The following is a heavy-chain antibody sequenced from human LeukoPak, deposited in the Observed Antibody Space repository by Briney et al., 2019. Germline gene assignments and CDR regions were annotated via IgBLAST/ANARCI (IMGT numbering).Heavy chain of an antibody. V-gene: IGHV4-39*01. D-gene: IGHD3-10*01. Sequence: SETLSLTCTLSLGSISSSSYYWGWIRQPPGKGLEWIGSIYYTGSSYYNPSLKSRVSISVDTSKNQFSLMLSSVTAADTAVYFCASYNYYGYYFDYWGQRTLVTVSS. CDR3: ASYNYYGYYFDY. J-gene: IGHJ4*02. CDR2: IYYTGSS. CDR1: LGSISSSSYY.